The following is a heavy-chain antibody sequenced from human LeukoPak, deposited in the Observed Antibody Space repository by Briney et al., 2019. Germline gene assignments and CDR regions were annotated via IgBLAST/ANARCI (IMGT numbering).Heavy chain of an antibody. CDR2: IYTSGST. D-gene: IGHD3-22*01. J-gene: IGHJ4*02. Sequence: SETLSLTCTVSGGSISSGSYYWSWIRQPAGKGLEWIGRIYTSGSTNYNPSLKSRVTISVDTSKNQFSLKLSSVTAADTAVYYCARHSSGRSFDYWGQGTLVTVSS. CDR1: GGSISSGSYY. V-gene: IGHV4-61*02. CDR3: ARHSSGRSFDY.